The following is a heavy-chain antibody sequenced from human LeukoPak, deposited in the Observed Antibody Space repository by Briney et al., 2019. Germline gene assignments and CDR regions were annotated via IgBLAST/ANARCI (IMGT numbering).Heavy chain of an antibody. D-gene: IGHD6-19*01. Sequence: GGSLRLSCAASGFTFSSYEMNWVRQTPGKGLEWVSYISSSGSTIYYADSVKGRFTISRDNAKNSLYLQMNSLRAEDTAVYYCARDPSLAVAGFFDYWGQGTLVTVSS. J-gene: IGHJ4*02. CDR1: GFTFSSYE. CDR3: ARDPSLAVAGFFDY. V-gene: IGHV3-48*03. CDR2: ISSSGSTI.